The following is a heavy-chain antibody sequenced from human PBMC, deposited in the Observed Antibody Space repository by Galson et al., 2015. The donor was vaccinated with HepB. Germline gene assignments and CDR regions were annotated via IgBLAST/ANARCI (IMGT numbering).Heavy chain of an antibody. V-gene: IGHV4-34*01. J-gene: IGHJ4*02. Sequence: SETLSLTCAVYGGSFSGYYWSWIRQPPGKGLEWIGEINHSGSTNYNPSLKSRVTISVDTSKNQFSLKLSSVTAADTAVYYCARGGNTIFGVVSRRANFDYWGQGTLVTVSS. CDR1: GGSFSGYY. D-gene: IGHD3-3*01. CDR2: INHSGST. CDR3: ARGGNTIFGVVSRRANFDY.